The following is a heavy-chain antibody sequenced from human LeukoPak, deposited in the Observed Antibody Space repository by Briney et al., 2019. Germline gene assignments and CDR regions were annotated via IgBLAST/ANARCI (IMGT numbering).Heavy chain of an antibody. Sequence: ASVTVSCKASGYTFTGYYMHWVRQAPGRGLEWMGWINPNSGGTNYAQKFQGRVTMTRDTSISTAYMELSRLRSDDTAVYYCARGRAVGATTMGDYWGQGTLVTVSS. J-gene: IGHJ4*02. D-gene: IGHD1-26*01. V-gene: IGHV1-2*02. CDR2: INPNSGGT. CDR1: GYTFTGYY. CDR3: ARGRAVGATTMGDY.